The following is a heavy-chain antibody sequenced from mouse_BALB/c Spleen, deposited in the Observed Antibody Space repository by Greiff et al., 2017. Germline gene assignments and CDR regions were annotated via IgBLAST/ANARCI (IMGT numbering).Heavy chain of an antibody. CDR2: INPSSGYT. Sequence: QVQLQQSAAELARPGASVKMSCKASGYTFTSYTMHWVKQRPGQGLEWIGYINPSSGYTEYNQKFKDKTTLTADKSSSTAYMQLSSLTSEDSAVYYCARWGLRLPYYFDYWGQGTTLTVSS. V-gene: IGHV1-4*02. CDR1: GYTFTSYT. D-gene: IGHD1-2*01. J-gene: IGHJ2*01. CDR3: ARWGLRLPYYFDY.